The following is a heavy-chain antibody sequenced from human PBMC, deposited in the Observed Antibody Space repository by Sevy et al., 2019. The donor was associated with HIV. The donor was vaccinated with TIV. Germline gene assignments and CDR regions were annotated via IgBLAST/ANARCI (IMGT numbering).Heavy chain of an antibody. CDR2: ISVYNGKI. J-gene: IGHJ5*02. V-gene: IGHV1-18*01. CDR3: ARRGALDFDTSGFLSP. CDR1: GYTFTSFG. D-gene: IGHD3-22*01. Sequence: ASVKVSCKASGYTFTSFGISWVRQAPGQGLEWVGWISVYNGKINYAQNFQGRVTMTTDTSTRTAYMELKSLRSDDTAVYYCARRGALDFDTSGFLSPWGQGTLVTVSS.